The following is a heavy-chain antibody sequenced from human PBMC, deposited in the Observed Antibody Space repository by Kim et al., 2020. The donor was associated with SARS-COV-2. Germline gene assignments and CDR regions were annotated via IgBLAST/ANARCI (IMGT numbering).Heavy chain of an antibody. Sequence: GRSLRLSCAASGFNFEDYAMHWVRQAPGKGLEWVSLINGDGDITLYSDSVKGRFTISRDNNKNFVYLQMSSLRTEDTALFYCAKDMQGGEYSSSSMDYWGQGTRVTVSS. CDR2: INGDGDIT. V-gene: IGHV3-43*02. D-gene: IGHD6-6*01. CDR3: AKDMQGGEYSSSSMDY. J-gene: IGHJ4*02. CDR1: GFNFEDYA.